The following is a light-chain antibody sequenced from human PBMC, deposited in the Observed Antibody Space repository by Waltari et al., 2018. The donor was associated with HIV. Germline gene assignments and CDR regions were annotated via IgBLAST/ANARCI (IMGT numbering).Light chain of an antibody. V-gene: IGKV3-20*01. Sequence: EIVLTQSPVTLSSSPGERATLSCKTSLSISSSYLAWYQQKPGQAPRFLIYGTSSRATGIPDRFSGSGSGTDFTLTISRLGLEDFAVYYCQQYGSSPPWTFGQGTKVEIK. J-gene: IGKJ1*01. CDR1: LSISSSY. CDR3: QQYGSSPPWT. CDR2: GTS.